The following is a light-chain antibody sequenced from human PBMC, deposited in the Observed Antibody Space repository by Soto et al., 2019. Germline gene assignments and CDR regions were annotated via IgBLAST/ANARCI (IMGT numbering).Light chain of an antibody. Sequence: EVVLTQSPGTLSLSPGDRATLSCGASQSVTSKLAWYQQKPGQAPRLLISGASNRATGIPDRFSGSGSGTDFTLTISSLEPEDFAVYYCQQRSNWTFGQGTKVDIK. CDR3: QQRSNWT. J-gene: IGKJ1*01. CDR1: QSVTSK. CDR2: GAS. V-gene: IGKV3-11*01.